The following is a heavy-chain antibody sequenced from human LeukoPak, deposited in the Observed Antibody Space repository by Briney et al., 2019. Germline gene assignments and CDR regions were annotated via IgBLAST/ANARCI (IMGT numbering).Heavy chain of an antibody. CDR3: ARPKTKVASGAFDI. J-gene: IGHJ3*02. V-gene: IGHV3-11*04. Sequence: GGSLRLSCAASGFTFSDYYMSWIRQAPGKGLEWVSYISSSGSTIYYADSVKGRFTISRDNAKNSLYLQMNSLRAEDTAVYYCARPKTKVASGAFDIWGQGTIVTVSS. D-gene: IGHD5-12*01. CDR2: ISSSGSTI. CDR1: GFTFSDYY.